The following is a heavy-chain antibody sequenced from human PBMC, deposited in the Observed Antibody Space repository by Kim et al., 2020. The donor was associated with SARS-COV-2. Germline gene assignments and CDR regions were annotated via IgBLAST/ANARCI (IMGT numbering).Heavy chain of an antibody. CDR1: GYTFTSYG. D-gene: IGHD2-2*01. J-gene: IGHJ3*02. Sequence: ASVKVSCKASGYTFTSYGISWVRQAPGQGLEWMGWISAYNGNTNYAQKLQGRVTMTTDTSTSTAYMELRSLRSDDTAVYYCARDGALLPAAIPTRRRGDAFDIWGQGTMVTVSS. CDR2: ISAYNGNT. CDR3: ARDGALLPAAIPTRRRGDAFDI. V-gene: IGHV1-18*01.